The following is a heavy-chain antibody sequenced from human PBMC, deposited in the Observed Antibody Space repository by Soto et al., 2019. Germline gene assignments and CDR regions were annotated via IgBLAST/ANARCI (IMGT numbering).Heavy chain of an antibody. Sequence: PGGSLRLSCAPSGLSVSNNYMSWVRQAPGKGLEWVSIIYNDGNTYYAGSVRGRFTISRDNSKNTLSLQMNRLRAEDTAVYYCARDGYNPYWFATRGQGTLVTVSS. J-gene: IGHJ5*02. CDR2: IYNDGNT. CDR1: GLSVSNNY. CDR3: ARDGYNPYWFAT. V-gene: IGHV3-53*01. D-gene: IGHD1-20*01.